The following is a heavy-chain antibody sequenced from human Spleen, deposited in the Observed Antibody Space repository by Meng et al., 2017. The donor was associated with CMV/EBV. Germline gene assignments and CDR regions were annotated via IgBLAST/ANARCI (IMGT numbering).Heavy chain of an antibody. CDR2: INTYNGNI. CDR3: ARDRRSIGSSGYYYWSDY. Sequence: QVQLVQSGPEVKEPGASVNVSRKIAGYTFTNHGINWVRQAPGQGLEWMAWINTYNGNIIYAQKFLDRVTMTTDTSTSTVNMELRSLRFDDTAVYYCARDRRSIGSSGYYYWSDYWGQGTLVTVSS. J-gene: IGHJ4*02. CDR1: GYTFTNHG. V-gene: IGHV1-18*01. D-gene: IGHD3-22*01.